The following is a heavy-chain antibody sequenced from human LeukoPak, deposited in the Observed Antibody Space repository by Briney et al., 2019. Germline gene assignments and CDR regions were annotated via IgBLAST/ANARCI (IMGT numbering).Heavy chain of an antibody. CDR1: GFTFSNFG. J-gene: IGHJ4*02. Sequence: GGSLRLSCADSGFTFSNFGMTWVRQAPGKGLEWVSYISDSGSSRYYADSVKGRFTISRDNAKNLLYLQTNSLRDEDTAVYYCARTSIVGGREDYWGQGTLVTVSS. D-gene: IGHD1-26*01. CDR2: ISDSGSSR. V-gene: IGHV3-48*02. CDR3: ARTSIVGGREDY.